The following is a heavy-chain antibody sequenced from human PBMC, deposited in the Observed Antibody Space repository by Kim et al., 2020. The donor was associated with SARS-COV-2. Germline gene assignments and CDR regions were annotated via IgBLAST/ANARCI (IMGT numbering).Heavy chain of an antibody. CDR1: GGSISSYY. V-gene: IGHV4-59*01. CDR3: AREIAAAGNWFDP. J-gene: IGHJ5*02. CDR2: IYYSGST. Sequence: SETLSLTCTVSGGSISSYYWSWIRQPPGKGLEWIGYIYYSGSTNYNPSLKSRVTISVDTSKNQFSLKLSSVTAADTAVYYCAREIAAAGNWFDPWGQGTLVTVSS. D-gene: IGHD6-13*01.